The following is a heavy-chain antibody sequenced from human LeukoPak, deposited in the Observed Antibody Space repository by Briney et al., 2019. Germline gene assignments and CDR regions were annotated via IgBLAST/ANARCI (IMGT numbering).Heavy chain of an antibody. D-gene: IGHD5-18*01. V-gene: IGHV3-53*01. CDR1: GFTVSSNY. J-gene: IGHJ4*02. CDR2: IYSGGST. CDR3: ARDLMVQLWPSFFDY. Sequence: GGSLRLSCAASGFTVSSNYMSWVRQAPGKGLEWVSVIYSGGSTYYADSVKGRFTISRDNSKNTLYLQMNSLRAEDTAVYYCARDLMVQLWPSFFDYWGQGTLVTVSS.